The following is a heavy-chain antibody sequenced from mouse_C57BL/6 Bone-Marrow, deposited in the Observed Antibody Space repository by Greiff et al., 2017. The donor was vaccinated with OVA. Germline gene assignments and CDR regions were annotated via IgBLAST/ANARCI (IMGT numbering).Heavy chain of an antibody. CDR3: ARLGSSGPWVAY. V-gene: IGHV1-55*01. CDR2: IYPGSGST. Sequence: QVQLQQPGAELVKPGASVKMSCKASGYTFTSYWITWVKQRPGQGLEWIGDIYPGSGSTNYNEKFKSKATLTVDTASSTAYMQLSSLTSEDSAVYYCARLGSSGPWVAYWGQGTLVTVSA. J-gene: IGHJ3*01. CDR1: GYTFTSYW. D-gene: IGHD3-2*02.